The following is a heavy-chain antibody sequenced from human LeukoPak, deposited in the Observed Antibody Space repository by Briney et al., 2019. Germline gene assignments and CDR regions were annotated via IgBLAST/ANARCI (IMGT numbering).Heavy chain of an antibody. V-gene: IGHV3-21*01. J-gene: IGHJ4*02. D-gene: IGHD5-24*01. CDR1: GFTFSSHW. Sequence: GGSLRLSCAASGFTFSSHWMNWVRQAPGQGLEWVAFISSGSSYIYYADSVKGRFTISRDNGKNSLYLQMISLRAEDTAVYYCVRSMATITFSFDYWGQGTLVTVSS. CDR3: VRSMATITFSFDY. CDR2: ISSGSSYI.